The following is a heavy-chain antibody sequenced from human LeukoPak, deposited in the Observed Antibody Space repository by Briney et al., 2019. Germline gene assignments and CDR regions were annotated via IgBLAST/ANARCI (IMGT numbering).Heavy chain of an antibody. D-gene: IGHD1-26*01. V-gene: IGHV3-30*02. CDR3: AKDPNPNRGSYFDY. Sequence: SGGSLRLSCAASGFTFSSYGMHWVRQAPGKGLEWVAFIRYDGSNKYYAGSVKGRFTISRDNSKNTLYLQMNSLRAEDTAVYYCAKDPNPNRGSYFDYWGQGTLVTVSS. CDR1: GFTFSSYG. CDR2: IRYDGSNK. J-gene: IGHJ4*02.